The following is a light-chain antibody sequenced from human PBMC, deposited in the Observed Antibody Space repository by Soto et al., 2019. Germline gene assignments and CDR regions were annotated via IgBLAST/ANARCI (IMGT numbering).Light chain of an antibody. Sequence: QSALTQPASVSGSPGQSITISCTGTSRDVGGYNYVSWHQQHPGKAPKVIITEVSNRPSGVSNRCFGSKSGNTASLTISGLQAEDEADYYCSSYISSSTFVVFGGGTQLTVL. CDR2: EVS. CDR1: SRDVGGYNY. CDR3: SSYISSSTFVV. V-gene: IGLV2-14*01. J-gene: IGLJ2*01.